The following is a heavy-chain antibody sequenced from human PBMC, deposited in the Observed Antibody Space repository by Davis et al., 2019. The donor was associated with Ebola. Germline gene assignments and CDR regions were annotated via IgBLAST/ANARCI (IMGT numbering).Heavy chain of an antibody. Sequence: ASVKVSCKASGYTFTSYGISWVRQAPGQGLEWMGWISAYNGNTNYAQKLQGRVTMTTDTSTSTAYMELRSLRSDDTAVYYCAYQPTVAVPDYYYYGMDVWGQGTTVTVSS. CDR2: ISAYNGNT. CDR1: GYTFTSYG. CDR3: AYQPTVAVPDYYYYGMDV. D-gene: IGHD6-19*01. J-gene: IGHJ6*02. V-gene: IGHV1-18*01.